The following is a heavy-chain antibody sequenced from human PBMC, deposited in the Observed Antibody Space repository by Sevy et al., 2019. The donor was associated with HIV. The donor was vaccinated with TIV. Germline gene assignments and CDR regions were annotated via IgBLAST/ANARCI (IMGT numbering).Heavy chain of an antibody. J-gene: IGHJ6*02. CDR2: IYHSGST. V-gene: IGHV4-4*02. D-gene: IGHD2-15*01. CDR1: GGSISSSNW. Sequence: SETLSLTCAVSGGSISSSNWWSWVRQPPGKGLEWIGEIYHSGSTNYNPSLKSLVTISVDKSKNQFSLKLGSVTAADTAVYYCARDMLVADGFRYYYGMDVWGQGTTVTVSS. CDR3: ARDMLVADGFRYYYGMDV.